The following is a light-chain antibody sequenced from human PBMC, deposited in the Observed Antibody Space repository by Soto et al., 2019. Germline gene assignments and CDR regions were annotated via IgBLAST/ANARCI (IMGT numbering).Light chain of an antibody. CDR1: QSITGY. Sequence: DIQMTQSPSSLSASVGDRVTITCRASQSITGYLNWYQQKPGKVPKLLIYAASTLQSGVPSRFRGSGSGTDFTLTLSSLQAEDSATYYCQQSFIAPWTFGQGTKVEIK. CDR2: AAS. J-gene: IGKJ1*01. CDR3: QQSFIAPWT. V-gene: IGKV1-39*01.